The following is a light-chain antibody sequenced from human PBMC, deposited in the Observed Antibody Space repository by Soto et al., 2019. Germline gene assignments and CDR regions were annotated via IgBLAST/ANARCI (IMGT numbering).Light chain of an antibody. CDR1: SSDVGGYDY. Sequence: QSALTQPASVSASPGQSITISCTGTSSDVGGYDYVSWYQRYPGKAPKFMIYEVSNRPSGVSNRFSGSKSGNTASLTISGLQAEDEADYYCSSYTSSNTYVFGTGTKVTVL. J-gene: IGLJ1*01. CDR3: SSYTSSNTYV. CDR2: EVS. V-gene: IGLV2-14*01.